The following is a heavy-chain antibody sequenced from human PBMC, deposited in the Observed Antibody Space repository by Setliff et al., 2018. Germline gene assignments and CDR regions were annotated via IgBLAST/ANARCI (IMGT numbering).Heavy chain of an antibody. CDR3: ARLALTGYDSSGYYYALEYYYYMDV. CDR2: ITSSGRDT. J-gene: IGHJ6*03. V-gene: IGHV3-23*01. CDR1: GFTFSNYA. Sequence: QPGGSLRLSCATSGFTFSNYAMGWVRQAPGKGLEWVSVITSSGRDTYYTDSVKGRFTISRDNANQSLYLQMNSLRAEDTAVYYCARLALTGYDSSGYYYALEYYYYMDVWGKGTTVTVSS. D-gene: IGHD3-22*01.